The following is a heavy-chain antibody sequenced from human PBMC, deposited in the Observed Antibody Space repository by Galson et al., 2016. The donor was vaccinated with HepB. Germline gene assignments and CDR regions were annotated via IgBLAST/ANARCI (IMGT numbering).Heavy chain of an antibody. CDR1: GGSISSHY. J-gene: IGHJ4*02. CDR3: ARHPKFNWVFDY. D-gene: IGHD1-1*01. V-gene: IGHV4-59*08. Sequence: SETLSLTCTVSGGSISSHYWSWFRQPPGKGLEWIGYVYYTGNANYNPSLKSRVTISVDTSKNQFFLRLTSLTAADTALYYCARHPKFNWVFDYWGQGMLVTVSS. CDR2: VYYTGNA.